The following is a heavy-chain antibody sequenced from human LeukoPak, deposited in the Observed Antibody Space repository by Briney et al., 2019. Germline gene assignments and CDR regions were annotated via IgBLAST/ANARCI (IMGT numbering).Heavy chain of an antibody. D-gene: IGHD3-22*01. CDR3: ARIVVGYYDSSGYEDMDV. CDR2: IYYSGST. CDR1: GGSISSYY. V-gene: IGHV4-59*01. Sequence: SETLPLTCTVSGGSISSYYWSWIRQPPGKGLEWIGYIYYSGSTNYNPSLKSRVTISVDTSKNQFSLKLSSVTAADTAVYYCARIVVGYYDSSGYEDMDVWGKGTTVTVSS. J-gene: IGHJ6*03.